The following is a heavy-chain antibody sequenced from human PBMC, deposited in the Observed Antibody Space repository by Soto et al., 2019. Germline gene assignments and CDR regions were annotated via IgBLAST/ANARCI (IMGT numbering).Heavy chain of an antibody. CDR1: GFTFSSYG. CDR3: AKGEQQLVRMDYYYYGMDV. Sequence: GGSLRLSCAASGFTFSSYGMHWVRQAPGKGLEWVAVISYDGSNKYYADSVKGRFTISRDNSKNTLYLQMNSLRAEDTAVYYCAKGEQQLVRMDYYYYGMDVWGQGTTVTVSS. J-gene: IGHJ6*02. D-gene: IGHD6-13*01. CDR2: ISYDGSNK. V-gene: IGHV3-30*18.